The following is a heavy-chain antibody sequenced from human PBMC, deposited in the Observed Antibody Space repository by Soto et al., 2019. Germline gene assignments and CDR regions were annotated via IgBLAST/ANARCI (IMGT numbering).Heavy chain of an antibody. CDR1: GGTFSSYA. CDR2: IIPIFGTA. CDR3: ARVGIAAAGTGSRNDY. J-gene: IGHJ4*02. Sequence: ASVKVSCKASGGTFSSYAISWVRQAPGQGLEWMGGIIPIFGTANYAQKFQGRVTITADESTSKAYMELSSLRSEDTAVYYCARVGIAAAGTGSRNDYWGQGTLVTVSS. V-gene: IGHV1-69*13. D-gene: IGHD6-13*01.